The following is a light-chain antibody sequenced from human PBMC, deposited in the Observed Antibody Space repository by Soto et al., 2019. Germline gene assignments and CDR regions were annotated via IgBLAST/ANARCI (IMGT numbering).Light chain of an antibody. V-gene: IGKV1-5*03. J-gene: IGKJ3*01. CDR3: QHYNSYPLT. Sequence: DIQMTQSPSTLSASVGDRVIIICRASQSISGWLAWYQQKPGKAPKLLIYKASSLESGVPSRFSGSGSGTEFTLTISSLQPDDFATYYCQHYNSYPLTFGAGTKVDFK. CDR1: QSISGW. CDR2: KAS.